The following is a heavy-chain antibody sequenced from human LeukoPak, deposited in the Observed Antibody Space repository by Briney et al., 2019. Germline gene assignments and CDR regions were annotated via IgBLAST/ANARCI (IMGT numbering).Heavy chain of an antibody. CDR3: ARRHGGSYSGAFDI. D-gene: IGHD1-26*01. CDR1: GYTFTSYG. V-gene: IGHV1-18*01. CDR2: ISAYNGNT. J-gene: IGHJ3*02. Sequence: ASVKVSCKASGYTFTSYGVSWVRQAPGQGLEWMGWISAYNGNTNYAQKLQGRVTMTTDTSTSTAYMELRSLRSDDTAVYYCARRHGGSYSGAFDIWGQGTMVTVSS.